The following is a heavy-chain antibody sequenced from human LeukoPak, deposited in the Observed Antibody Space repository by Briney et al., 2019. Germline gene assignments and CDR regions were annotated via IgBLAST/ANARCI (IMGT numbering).Heavy chain of an antibody. J-gene: IGHJ4*02. V-gene: IGHV3-66*01. CDR1: GFPVSANY. Sequence: GGSLRLSCAASGFPVSANYMSWVRQAPGKGLEWVSIFYTGGSTYYADSVRGRFTIPRDNSKNTLYLQMNSLRAEDTAVYYCARVGYTLESIAAPPYWGQGTLVTVSS. D-gene: IGHD6-6*01. CDR3: ARVGYTLESIAAPPY. CDR2: FYTGGST.